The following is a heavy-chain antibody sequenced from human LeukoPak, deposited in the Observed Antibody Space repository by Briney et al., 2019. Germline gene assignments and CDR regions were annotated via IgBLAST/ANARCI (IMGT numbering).Heavy chain of an antibody. CDR2: IYHSGST. D-gene: IGHD3-10*01. V-gene: IGHV4-38-2*02. CDR1: GYSVSSGYY. Sequence: PSETLSLTCTVSGYSVSSGYYWGWIRQPPGKGLEWIGSIYHSGSTYYNPSLKSRVTISVDTSKNQFSLKLSSVTAADTAVYYCATYYCGSGSYYNEVNAFDIWGQGTMVTVSS. J-gene: IGHJ3*02. CDR3: ATYYCGSGSYYNEVNAFDI.